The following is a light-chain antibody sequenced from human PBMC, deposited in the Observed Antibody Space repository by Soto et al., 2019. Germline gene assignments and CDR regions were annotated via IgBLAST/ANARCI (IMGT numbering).Light chain of an antibody. CDR2: DVS. CDR1: SSDVGGYNY. V-gene: IGLV2-14*01. J-gene: IGLJ3*02. CDR3: SSYTSSSTGWV. Sequence: QSALTQPASVSGSPGQSITISCTGTSSDVGGYNYVSWYQQHPGKAPKLMIYDVSNRPSGVSNRFSGSKSGNTASLTISGLQAEDEADYYCSSYTSSSTGWVFGGVTKLTVL.